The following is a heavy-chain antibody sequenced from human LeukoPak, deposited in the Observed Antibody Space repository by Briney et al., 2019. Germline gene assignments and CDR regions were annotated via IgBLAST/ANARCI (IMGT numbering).Heavy chain of an antibody. CDR1: GFTFSSYS. Sequence: GGSLRLSCAASGFTFSSYSMTWVRQAPGKGLEWVSSISSSSSYIYYADSVKGRFTISRDNAKNSLYLQMNSLRAEDTAVYYCASLGGVVTRWGQGTLVTVSS. CDR3: ASLGGVVTR. CDR2: ISSSSSYI. D-gene: IGHD3-3*01. V-gene: IGHV3-21*01. J-gene: IGHJ4*02.